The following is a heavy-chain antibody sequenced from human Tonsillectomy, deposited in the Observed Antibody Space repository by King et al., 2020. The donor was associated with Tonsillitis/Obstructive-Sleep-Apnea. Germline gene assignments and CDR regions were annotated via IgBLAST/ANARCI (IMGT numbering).Heavy chain of an antibody. CDR2: IYYSGST. J-gene: IGHJ3*02. CDR3: ARHFPDGYNYWNAFDI. CDR1: GGSISSGGYY. D-gene: IGHD5-24*01. Sequence: QLQESGPGLVKPSQTLSLTCTVSGGSISSGGYYWSWIRQHPGKGLEWIGYIYYSGSTYYNPSLKSRVTISVDTSKNQFSRKLRSVTAADTAVYYCARHFPDGYNYWNAFDIWGQGTMVTVS. V-gene: IGHV4-31*03.